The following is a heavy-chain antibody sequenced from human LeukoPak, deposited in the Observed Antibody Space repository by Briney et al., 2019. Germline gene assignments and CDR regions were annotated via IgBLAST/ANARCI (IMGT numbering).Heavy chain of an antibody. Sequence: GGSLRLSCAVSGLTFSRYAMSWVRQAPGKGLEWVANIKQDGSEKYYVDSVKGRFTISRDNAKNSLYLQMNSLRAEDTAVYYCARGSYLFGYWGQGTLVTVSS. J-gene: IGHJ4*02. V-gene: IGHV3-7*01. CDR1: GLTFSRYA. D-gene: IGHD1-26*01. CDR2: IKQDGSEK. CDR3: ARGSYLFGY.